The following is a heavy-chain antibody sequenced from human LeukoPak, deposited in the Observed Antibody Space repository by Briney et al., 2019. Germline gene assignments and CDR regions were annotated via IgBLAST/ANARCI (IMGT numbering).Heavy chain of an antibody. V-gene: IGHV3-23*01. Sequence: GGSLRLSCAPSRFTLSRYGMGWVRQAPPKGLEWVSSISGRRDSTSYADSVKGRFTISRDNSKNTLYLQMNSLRAEDTAVYYCAKDPNFYYCMDVWGKGTTVTISS. CDR2: ISGRRDST. J-gene: IGHJ6*03. CDR1: RFTLSRYG. CDR3: AKDPNFYYCMDV.